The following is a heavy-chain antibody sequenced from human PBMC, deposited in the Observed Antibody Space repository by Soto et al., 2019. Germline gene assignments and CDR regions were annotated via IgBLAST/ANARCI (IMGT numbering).Heavy chain of an antibody. V-gene: IGHV3-21*01. CDR2: ISSSSSYI. Sequence: PGGSLRLSCAASGFTFSSYSMNWVRQAPGKGLEWVSSISSSSSYIYYADSVKGRFTIPRDNAKNSLYLQMNSLRAEDTAVYYCASDQIAVAGTPGSSWGMDVWGQGTSVTVSS. CDR3: ASDQIAVAGTPGSSWGMDV. CDR1: GFTFSSYS. D-gene: IGHD6-19*01. J-gene: IGHJ6*02.